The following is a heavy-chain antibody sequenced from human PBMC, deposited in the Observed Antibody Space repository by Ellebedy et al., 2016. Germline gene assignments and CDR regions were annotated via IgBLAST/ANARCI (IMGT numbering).Heavy chain of an antibody. J-gene: IGHJ4*02. V-gene: IGHV1-2*02. CDR1: GYTFTGYY. Sequence: ASVKVSXXASGYTFTGYYMHWVRQAPGQGLEWMGWINPNSGGTNYAQKFQGRVTMTRDTSISTAYMELSRLRSDDTAVYYCARDPTGTTYYFDYWGQGTLVTVSS. CDR2: INPNSGGT. CDR3: ARDPTGTTYYFDY. D-gene: IGHD1-7*01.